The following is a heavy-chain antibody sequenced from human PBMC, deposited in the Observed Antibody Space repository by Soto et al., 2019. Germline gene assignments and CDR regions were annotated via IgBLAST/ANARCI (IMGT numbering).Heavy chain of an antibody. CDR2: IYSSGYT. Sequence: SETLSLTCMVSGASITRSTWYWGWVRQPPGKGLEWIGSIYSSGYTYYDPSLRGRVTISVDTSKNHFSLSLTSVTAANQSFYYCGRREDGDNYYFNNWDQGILVTVSS. CDR3: GRREDGDNYYFNN. D-gene: IGHD3-9*01. CDR1: GASITRSTWY. V-gene: IGHV4-39*02. J-gene: IGHJ4*02.